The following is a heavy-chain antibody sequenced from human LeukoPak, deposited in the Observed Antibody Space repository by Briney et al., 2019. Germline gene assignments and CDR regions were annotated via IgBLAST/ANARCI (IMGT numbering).Heavy chain of an antibody. V-gene: IGHV4-4*07. J-gene: IGHJ6*03. CDR2: IYTSGST. Sequence: SETLSLTCTVSGGSISSYYWSWIRQPAGKGLEWIGRIYTSGSTNYNPSLTSRVTMSVDTSKNQFSLKLSSVTAADTAVYYCARHASLGYCSSTSCWAYYYYYMDVWGKGTTVTISS. CDR3: ARHASLGYCSSTSCWAYYYYYMDV. CDR1: GGSISSYY. D-gene: IGHD2-2*01.